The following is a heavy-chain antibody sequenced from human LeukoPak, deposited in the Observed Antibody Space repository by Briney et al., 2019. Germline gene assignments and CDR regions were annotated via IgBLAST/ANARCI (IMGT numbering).Heavy chain of an antibody. V-gene: IGHV4-34*01. J-gene: IGHJ5*02. CDR2: INHSGST. Sequence: SETLSLTCAVHGGSFSGYYWSWIRQPPGKGLEWIGEINHSGSTNYNPSLKSRVTISVDTSKNLFSLKLSSVTAADTAVYYCARRWGSSWFNWFDPWGQGTLVTVSS. D-gene: IGHD6-13*01. CDR1: GGSFSGYY. CDR3: ARRWGSSWFNWFDP.